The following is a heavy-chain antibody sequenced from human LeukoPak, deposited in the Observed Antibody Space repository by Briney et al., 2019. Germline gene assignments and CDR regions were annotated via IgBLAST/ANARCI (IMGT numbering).Heavy chain of an antibody. CDR2: ITGAGGTT. CDR1: GFTFSTFA. CDR3: VRDRNYYEALQRSY. D-gene: IGHD3-3*01. J-gene: IGHJ4*02. Sequence: GGSLRLSCAASGFTFSTFAMSWVRQDPGRGLEWVSSITGAGGTTYYPESVKGRFIISRDNSKNTLYLQMNSLRVKDTALYFCVRDRNYYEALQRSYWGQGTLVTVSS. V-gene: IGHV3-23*01.